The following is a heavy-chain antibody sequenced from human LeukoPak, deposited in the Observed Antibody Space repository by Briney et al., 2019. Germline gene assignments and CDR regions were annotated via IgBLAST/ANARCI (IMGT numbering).Heavy chain of an antibody. CDR2: IYSGGST. CDR3: ARDRVAARQEVPLWYYYGMDV. J-gene: IGHJ6*02. V-gene: IGHV3-53*05. CDR1: GFTVSSNY. Sequence: GGSLRLSCAASGFTVSSNYMSWVREAPGKGLEWGSVIYSGGSTYYADPVKGRFTISRDNSKNTLYLQMNSLRAEDTAVYYCARDRVAARQEVPLWYYYGMDVWGQGTTVTVS. D-gene: IGHD6-6*01.